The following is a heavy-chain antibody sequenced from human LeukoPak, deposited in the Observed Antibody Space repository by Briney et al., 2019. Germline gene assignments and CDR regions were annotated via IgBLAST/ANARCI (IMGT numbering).Heavy chain of an antibody. V-gene: IGHV3-23*01. D-gene: IGHD6-13*01. CDR1: GFTFRTYA. CDR3: AKDRSSSWYEGPFNGMDV. Sequence: GGSLRLSCTASGFTFRTYAMSWVRQAPGKGLEWVSTISGSGGQTYYADSVKGRFSISRDNSKNTLYLQMNSLRAEDTAVYYCAKDRSSSWYEGPFNGMDVWGQGTTVTVSS. J-gene: IGHJ6*02. CDR2: ISGSGGQT.